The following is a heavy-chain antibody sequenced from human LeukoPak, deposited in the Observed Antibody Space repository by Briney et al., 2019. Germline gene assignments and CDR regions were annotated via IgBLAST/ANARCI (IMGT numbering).Heavy chain of an antibody. Sequence: GASVKVSCKASGYTFTSYDINWVRQATGQGLEWMGWMDPNSGGTNYAQKFQGRVTMTRDTSISTAYMELSRLRSGDTAVYYCAPGTPKDIVVVPAVVWGQGTTVTVSS. CDR2: MDPNSGGT. CDR1: GYTFTSYD. D-gene: IGHD2-2*01. J-gene: IGHJ6*02. V-gene: IGHV1-2*02. CDR3: APGTPKDIVVVPAVV.